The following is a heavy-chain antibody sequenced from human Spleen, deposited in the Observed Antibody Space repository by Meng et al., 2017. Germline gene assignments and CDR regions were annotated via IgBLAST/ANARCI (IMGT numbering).Heavy chain of an antibody. CDR3: AAPSGRGIAVAGNLDY. CDR2: ISAYNGNT. J-gene: IGHJ4*02. V-gene: IGHV1-18*01. Sequence: ASVKVSFKASGYTVTSYGISWVRQAPGQGLDWMGWISAYNGNTNYAQKRQGRVTMTTDTSTSTAYMELRSLRYDDTDVYYCAAPSGRGIAVAGNLDYWGQGTLVTVSS. D-gene: IGHD6-19*01. CDR1: GYTVTSYG.